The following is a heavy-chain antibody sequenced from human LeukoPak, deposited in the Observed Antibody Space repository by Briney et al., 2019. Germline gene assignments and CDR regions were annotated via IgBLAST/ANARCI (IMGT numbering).Heavy chain of an antibody. D-gene: IGHD4-23*01. CDR3: ASGVSFTGNTFLF. Sequence: GGSLRLSCAASGFTINDHWMHWVRQAPGKGLMWVSRINDHGNNTNYADSVKGRFNISRDNAKNTLFLQMNGLRAEDTAVYYCASGVSFTGNTFLFWGQGTTVTVSS. CDR1: GFTINDHW. V-gene: IGHV3-74*01. CDR2: INDHGNNT. J-gene: IGHJ3*01.